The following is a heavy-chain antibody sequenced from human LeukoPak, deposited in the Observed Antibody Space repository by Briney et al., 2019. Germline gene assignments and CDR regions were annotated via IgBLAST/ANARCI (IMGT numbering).Heavy chain of an antibody. Sequence: ASVKVSCKASGYTFTSYDINWVRQATGQGLEWMGWINPNSGNAGYAQKFQGRVTMTRNTSISTAYMELSSLRSEDTAVYYCARVRQGRATGYYYMDVWGKGTTVTVSS. CDR1: GYTFTSYD. J-gene: IGHJ6*03. D-gene: IGHD1-1*01. V-gene: IGHV1-8*01. CDR3: ARVRQGRATGYYYMDV. CDR2: INPNSGNA.